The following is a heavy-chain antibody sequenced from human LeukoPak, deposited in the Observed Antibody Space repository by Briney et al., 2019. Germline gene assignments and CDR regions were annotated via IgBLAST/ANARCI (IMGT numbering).Heavy chain of an antibody. CDR3: TRDNIAGSGSSD. CDR2: IYSGGST. CDR1: GFTVSSNY. J-gene: IGHJ4*02. Sequence: GGSLRLSCAASGFTVSSNYMSWVRLAPGKALEWVSVIYSGGSTYYADSVKGRFTISRDNSKNTVYLQMNSLRPEDTALYYCTRDNIAGSGSSDWGQGTLVTVSS. V-gene: IGHV3-66*01. D-gene: IGHD3-10*01.